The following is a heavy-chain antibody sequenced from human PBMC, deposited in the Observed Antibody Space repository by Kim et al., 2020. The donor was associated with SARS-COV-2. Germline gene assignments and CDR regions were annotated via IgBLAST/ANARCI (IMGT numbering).Heavy chain of an antibody. CDR3: VKGREREFLRMPFDY. V-gene: IGHV3-64D*08. D-gene: IGHD3-10*01. J-gene: IGHJ4*02. Sequence: GGSLRLSCSASGFSFSNYAMHWVRQAPGKGLEYVSVISTTGISTYYADSVKGRFTISRDSSRNTLYLQMNSLRPEDTAVYYCVKGREREFLRMPFDYWGQGTLVTVSS. CDR2: ISTTGIST. CDR1: GFSFSNYA.